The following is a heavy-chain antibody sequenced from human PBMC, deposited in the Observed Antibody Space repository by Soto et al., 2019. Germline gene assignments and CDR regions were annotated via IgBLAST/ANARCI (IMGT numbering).Heavy chain of an antibody. D-gene: IGHD3-3*01. J-gene: IGHJ4*02. V-gene: IGHV4-59*08. CDR3: ARTPRVRPIFGVPSYLGYFAY. Sequence: SETLSLTCTVSGDSISSYYWSWIRQPPGKGLEWIGDIYYSGSTNYNPSLKSRVTISVDTSKNQFSLKLSSVTAADTAVYYCARTPRVRPIFGVPSYLGYFAYWGQGTLVTVSS. CDR2: IYYSGST. CDR1: GDSISSYY.